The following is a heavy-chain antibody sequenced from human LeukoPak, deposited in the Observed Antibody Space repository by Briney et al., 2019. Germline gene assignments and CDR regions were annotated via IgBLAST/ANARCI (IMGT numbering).Heavy chain of an antibody. V-gene: IGHV4-39*01. CDR1: GVSITSRSYY. D-gene: IGHD4-17*01. Sequence: PSETLSLTCPVSGVSITSRSYYWGWIRQPPGKGLEWIGNIYYSGSTHYNPSLKSRVTISVDTFKNQFSLRLNSVTAADTAVYYCAGHAEVYYGDYTYYYMDVWGKGTTVTISS. CDR2: IYYSGST. CDR3: AGHAEVYYGDYTYYYMDV. J-gene: IGHJ6*03.